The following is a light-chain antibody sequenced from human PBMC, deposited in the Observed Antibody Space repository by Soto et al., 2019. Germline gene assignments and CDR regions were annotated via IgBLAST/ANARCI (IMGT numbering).Light chain of an antibody. CDR3: QQSYRPHS. Sequence: DIEMTQSPPSLSSSVVDRVSITCRASQSISNYLNWYQQKPGKAPELLIYATSSLQSGVPSRFSGSGSGTDFTLTISSLQPEDFETYYCQQSYRPHSFGQGRKVDI. CDR2: ATS. V-gene: IGKV1-39*01. J-gene: IGKJ1*01. CDR1: QSISNY.